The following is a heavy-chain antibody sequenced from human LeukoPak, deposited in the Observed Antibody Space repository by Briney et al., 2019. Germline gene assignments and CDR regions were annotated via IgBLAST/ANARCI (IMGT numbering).Heavy chain of an antibody. V-gene: IGHV3-7*05. Sequence: GGSLRLSCAASAFTFRTYWMSWVRQAPGKGLEWVAMIKPDGSEKYYVDSVKGLFTISRDNAKNSLYLQMTSLRAEDTAVYYCVKQRGIYLDFDYWGQGTLVTVSS. CDR3: VKQRGIYLDFDY. J-gene: IGHJ4*02. CDR2: IKPDGSEK. D-gene: IGHD1-26*01. CDR1: AFTFRTYW.